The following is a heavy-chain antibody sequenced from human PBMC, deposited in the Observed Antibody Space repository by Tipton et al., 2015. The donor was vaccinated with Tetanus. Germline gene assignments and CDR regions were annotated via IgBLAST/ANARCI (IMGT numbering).Heavy chain of an antibody. V-gene: IGHV3-9*01. CDR2: ISWNSGSI. D-gene: IGHD2-15*01. Sequence: SLRLSCAASGFTFDDYAMHWVRQAPGKGLEWVSGISWNSGSIGYADSVKGRFTISRDNAKNSLYLQMNSLRAEDTALYYCAKGHCSGGSCYDYFDYWGQGTLVTVSS. CDR1: GFTFDDYA. J-gene: IGHJ4*02. CDR3: AKGHCSGGSCYDYFDY.